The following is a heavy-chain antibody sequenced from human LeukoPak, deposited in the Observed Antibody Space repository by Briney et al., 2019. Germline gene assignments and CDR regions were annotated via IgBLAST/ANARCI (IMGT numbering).Heavy chain of an antibody. CDR3: ARVQAYGGKGYFDY. CDR1: GGSISSYY. V-gene: IGHV4-59*01. CDR2: IYYSGST. Sequence: SETLSLTCTVSGGSISSYYWSWIRQPPGKGLECIGYIYYSGSTNYNPSLKSRVTISVDTSKNQFSLKLSSVTAADTAVYYCARVQAYGGKGYFDYWGQGTLVTVSS. J-gene: IGHJ4*02. D-gene: IGHD4-23*01.